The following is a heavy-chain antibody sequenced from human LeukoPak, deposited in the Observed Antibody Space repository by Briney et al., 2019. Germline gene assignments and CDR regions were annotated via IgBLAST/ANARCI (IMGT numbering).Heavy chain of an antibody. CDR2: INHSGST. CDR3: ARAGYSSGWTYFDY. J-gene: IGHJ4*01. Sequence: SETLSLTCAVYGGSFSGYYWSWIRQPPGKGLEWIGEINHSGSTNYNPSLKSRVTISVDTSKNQFSLKLSSVTAADTAVYYCARAGYSSGWTYFDYWGQEPWSPSPQ. V-gene: IGHV4-34*01. D-gene: IGHD6-19*01. CDR1: GGSFSGYY.